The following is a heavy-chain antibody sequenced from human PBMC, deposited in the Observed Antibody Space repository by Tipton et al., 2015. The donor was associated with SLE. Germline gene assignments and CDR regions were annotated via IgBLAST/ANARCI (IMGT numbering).Heavy chain of an antibody. Sequence: TLSLTCTVSGGSISSYYWSWIRQPPGKGLEWIGEINHSGSTNYNPSLKSRVTISVDTSKNQFSLKLSSVTAADTAVYYCARHGATIFGRYFFDYWGQGTLVTVSS. D-gene: IGHD3-3*01. V-gene: IGHV4-34*01. CDR1: GGSISSYY. J-gene: IGHJ4*02. CDR3: ARHGATIFGRYFFDY. CDR2: INHSGST.